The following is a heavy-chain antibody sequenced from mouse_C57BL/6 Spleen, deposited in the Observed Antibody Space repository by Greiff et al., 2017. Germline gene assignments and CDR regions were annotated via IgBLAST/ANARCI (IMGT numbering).Heavy chain of an antibody. Sequence: QVQLQQSGAELVKPGASVKISCKASGYAFSSYWMNWVKQRPGQGLEWIGQIYPGDGDTNYNGKFKDKATLTADKSSSTAYMQLSSLTSEDSAVYFCAGRGLDSSGPSYYFDYWGQGTTLTVSS. D-gene: IGHD3-2*01. CDR2: IYPGDGDT. J-gene: IGHJ2*01. CDR1: GYAFSSYW. V-gene: IGHV1-80*01. CDR3: AGRGLDSSGPSYYFDY.